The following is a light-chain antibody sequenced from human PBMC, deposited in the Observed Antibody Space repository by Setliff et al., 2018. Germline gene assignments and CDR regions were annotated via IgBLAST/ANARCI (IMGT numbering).Light chain of an antibody. V-gene: IGKV1-39*01. Sequence: DIQMTQSPSSLSASLGDSLTITCRSNESVNNFLNWYQQKPGKAPKLLIYGASTLQSGVSSRFSGHGSETDFTLAITRLQPDDFATYYCQQSYSIPQTFGQGTKVDIK. CDR2: GAS. CDR1: ESVNNF. CDR3: QQSYSIPQT. J-gene: IGKJ1*01.